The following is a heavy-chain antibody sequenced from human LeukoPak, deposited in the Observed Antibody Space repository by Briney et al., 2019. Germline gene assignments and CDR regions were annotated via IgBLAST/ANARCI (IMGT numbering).Heavy chain of an antibody. CDR3: ARCSVTPPTCSAP. Sequence: SETLSLTCAVYGGSFSGYYWSWIRQPPGKGLEWIGEINHSGSTNYNPSLKSRVTISVDTSKNQFSLKLSSVTAADTAVYYCARCSVTPPTCSAPGGKETLVTVSS. J-gene: IGHJ5*02. CDR1: GGSFSGYY. V-gene: IGHV4-34*01. D-gene: IGHD4-17*01. CDR2: INHSGST.